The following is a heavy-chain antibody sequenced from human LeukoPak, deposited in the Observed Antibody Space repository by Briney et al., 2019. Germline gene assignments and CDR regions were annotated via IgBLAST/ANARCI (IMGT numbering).Heavy chain of an antibody. J-gene: IGHJ2*01. CDR1: GFTSSSYA. CDR3: ARDYYYDWYFDL. Sequence: GGSLRLSCAASGFTSSSYAMHWVRQAPGKGLEWVAVISYDGSNKYYADSVKGRFTISRDNSKNTLYLQMNSLRAEDTAVYYCARDYYYDWYFDLWGRGTLVTVSS. D-gene: IGHD3-22*01. V-gene: IGHV3-30-3*01. CDR2: ISYDGSNK.